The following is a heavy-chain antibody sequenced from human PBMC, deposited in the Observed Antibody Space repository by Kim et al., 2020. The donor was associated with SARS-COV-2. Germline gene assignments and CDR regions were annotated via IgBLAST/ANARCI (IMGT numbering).Heavy chain of an antibody. V-gene: IGHV3-23*01. J-gene: IGHJ4*02. Sequence: AHSWKGRVTISRDNSKNTPYRQMNSLRAEETAVYYCANRFYYFDYWGQGTLVTVSS. CDR3: ANRFYYFDY.